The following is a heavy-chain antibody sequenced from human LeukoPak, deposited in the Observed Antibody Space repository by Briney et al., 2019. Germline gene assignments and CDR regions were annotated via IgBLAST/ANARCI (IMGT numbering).Heavy chain of an antibody. D-gene: IGHD1-26*01. CDR1: GYSFTNFW. CDR2: ILPSDSDT. Sequence: GESLKISCKASGYSFTNFWVGWVRQMPGKGLEWMGIILPSDSDTRYSPSFQGQVTISADKYISTAYLQWSSLKASDTAMYYCARRRDLYSGSYYPFDYWGQGTLVTVSS. V-gene: IGHV5-51*01. CDR3: ARRRDLYSGSYYPFDY. J-gene: IGHJ4*02.